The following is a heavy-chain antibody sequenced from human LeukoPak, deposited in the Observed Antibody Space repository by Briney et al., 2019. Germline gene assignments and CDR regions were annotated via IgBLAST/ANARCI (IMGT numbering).Heavy chain of an antibody. CDR3: ASFSDYGGNFFDY. J-gene: IGHJ4*02. D-gene: IGHD4-23*01. CDR1: GGSMTAYY. V-gene: IGHV4-59*01. Sequence: SETLSLTCTVSGGSMTAYYWSWIRQPPGKRLEWIGYISYSGSTTYNPSLKSRVAISVDTSKNQFSLKLTSVTAADTAVYYCASFSDYGGNFFDYWGQGTLVTVSS. CDR2: ISYSGST.